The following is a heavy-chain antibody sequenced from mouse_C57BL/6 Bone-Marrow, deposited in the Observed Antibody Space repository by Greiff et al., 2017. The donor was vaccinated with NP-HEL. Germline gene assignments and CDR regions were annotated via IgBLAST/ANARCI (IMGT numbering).Heavy chain of an antibody. V-gene: IGHV1-69*01. J-gene: IGHJ2*01. D-gene: IGHD2-1*01. CDR3: ARSLYLRDYYYFDY. CDR2: IDPSDSYT. CDR1: GYTFTSYW. Sequence: QVQLQQPGAELVMPGASVKLSCKASGYTFTSYWMHWVKQRPGQGLEWIGEIDPSDSYTNYNQKFKGKSTLTVDKSSSTAYMQLSSLTSEDSAVYYCARSLYLRDYYYFDYWGQGTTLTVSS.